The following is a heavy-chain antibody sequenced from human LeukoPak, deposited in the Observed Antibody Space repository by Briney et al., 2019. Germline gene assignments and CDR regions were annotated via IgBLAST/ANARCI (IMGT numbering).Heavy chain of an antibody. CDR3: AKYLSVKGPPYALEV. CDR1: GFTFSNYA. CDR2: ISGSGDST. V-gene: IGHV3-23*01. J-gene: IGHJ6*02. Sequence: PGGSLRLSCAASGFTFSNYAMQWVRQAPGKGLEWVSGISGSGDSTFYADSVKGRFTISRDNSKNTLYLQMNSLRVEDTAVYYCAKYLSVKGPPYALEVWGQGTTVTVSS.